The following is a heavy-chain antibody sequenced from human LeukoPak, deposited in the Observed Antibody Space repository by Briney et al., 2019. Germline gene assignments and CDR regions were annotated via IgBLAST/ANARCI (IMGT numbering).Heavy chain of an antibody. Sequence: GESLKVSCRGSGYSVTTYWISWVRQMPGKGREWMGRIDPSDSYTNYSPSFQGHVTISADKSISTAYLQWSSLKASDTAMYYCARRRRFGGLYYFDYWGQGTLVTVSS. CDR3: ARRRRFGGLYYFDY. CDR2: IDPSDSYT. D-gene: IGHD3-10*01. J-gene: IGHJ4*02. V-gene: IGHV5-10-1*01. CDR1: GYSVTTYW.